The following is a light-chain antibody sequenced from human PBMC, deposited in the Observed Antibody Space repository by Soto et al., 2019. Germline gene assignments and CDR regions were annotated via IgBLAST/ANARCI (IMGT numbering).Light chain of an antibody. CDR1: QSVLYSSNNKNY. CDR3: QQYFSTPYT. Sequence: DIVMTQSPDYLAVSLGEGTTINCKSSQSVLYSSNNKNYLAWYQQKPGQPPKLLIYWASTRESGVPDRFSGSGSGTDFTLTISSLQAEDVAVYYCQQYFSTPYTFGQGTNLEIK. J-gene: IGKJ2*01. CDR2: WAS. V-gene: IGKV4-1*01.